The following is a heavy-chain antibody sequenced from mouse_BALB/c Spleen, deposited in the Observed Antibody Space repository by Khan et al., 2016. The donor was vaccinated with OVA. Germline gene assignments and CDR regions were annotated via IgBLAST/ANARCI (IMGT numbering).Heavy chain of an antibody. CDR3: TSSGSSYGTAFVY. J-gene: IGHJ2*01. V-gene: IGHV1-4*01. D-gene: IGHD1-1*01. CDR2: IIPITGYT. CDR1: GYTFPNFL. Sequence: QVQLQQSGAELAKPGASVKISCKASGYTFPNFLMHWVKLGPGQGLEWIGYIIPITGYTEYNQTFKDTATLTADKSSSSAFMQLSCLTSEDSAACFCTSSGSSYGTAFVYWGQGTTLTVSS.